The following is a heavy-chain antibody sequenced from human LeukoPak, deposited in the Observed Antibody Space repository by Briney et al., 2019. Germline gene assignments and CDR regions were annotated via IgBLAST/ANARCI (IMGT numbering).Heavy chain of an antibody. V-gene: IGHV3-74*01. Sequence: GGSLRLSCAASGFTFSSYWMHWVRQAPGKGLVWVSRINSDGSSSSYADSVKGRFTISRDNAKNTLYLQMNSLRAEDTAVYYCARASAYQLRLHYYYGMDVWGQGTMVTVSS. CDR2: INSDGSSS. CDR1: GFTFSSYW. D-gene: IGHD2-2*01. CDR3: ARASAYQLRLHYYYGMDV. J-gene: IGHJ6*02.